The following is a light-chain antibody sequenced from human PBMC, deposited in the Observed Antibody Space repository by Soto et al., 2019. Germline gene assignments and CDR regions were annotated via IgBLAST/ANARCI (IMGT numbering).Light chain of an antibody. CDR3: MQALHTPST. J-gene: IGKJ2*01. CDR1: QSLLHSNGYNY. CDR2: LGS. Sequence: DIVMTQSPLSLPVTPGEPASISCRSSQSLLHSNGYNYLDWYLQKPGQSPQLLIYLGSNRASGVPDKFSGSGSGTDFTLKISRVEAEDVRVYYCMQALHTPSTFGQGTKLEIK. V-gene: IGKV2-28*01.